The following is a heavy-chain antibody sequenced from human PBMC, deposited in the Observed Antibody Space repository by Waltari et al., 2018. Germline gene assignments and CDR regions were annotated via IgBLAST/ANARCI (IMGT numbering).Heavy chain of an antibody. V-gene: IGHV3-11*06. CDR1: GFGFSYYF. CDR3: AREMVASTGLDL. CDR2: ISNSGSYT. J-gene: IGHJ5*02. D-gene: IGHD4-17*01. Sequence: QMQLVESGGGLVKPGGSLRLSCAASGFGFSYYFMTWIRQAPGKGLELIAYISNSGSYTNYADSVKGRFTISRDNAKKSLYLQMNNLRDNDTAVYYCAREMVASTGLDLWGQGTLVSVSS.